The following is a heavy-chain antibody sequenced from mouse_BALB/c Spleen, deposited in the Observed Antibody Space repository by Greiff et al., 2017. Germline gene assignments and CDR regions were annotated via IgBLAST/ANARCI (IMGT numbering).Heavy chain of an antibody. CDR2: IDPENGDT. V-gene: IGHV14-4*02. D-gene: IGHD1-1*01. CDR1: GFNIKDYY. Sequence: EVQLQQSGAELVRSGASVKLSCTASGFNIKDYYMHWVKQRPEQGLEWIGWIDPENGDTEYAPKFQGKATMTADTSSNTAYLQLSSLTSEDTAVYYCTLVVASYYFDYWGQGTTLTVSS. CDR3: TLVVASYYFDY. J-gene: IGHJ2*01.